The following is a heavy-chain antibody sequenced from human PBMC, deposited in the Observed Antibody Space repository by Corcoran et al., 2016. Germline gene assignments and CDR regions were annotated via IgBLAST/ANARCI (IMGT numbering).Heavy chain of an antibody. V-gene: IGHV6-1*01. CDR2: TYYRSKWYN. D-gene: IGHD6-6*01. Sequence: QVQLQQSGPGLVKPSQTLSLSCALSGDSVSSNSATWNWMRQSPSRGLEWLGRTYYRSKWYNDYAVSVKSRMTINPDTSKNQFSLQLNSVTPEDTAVYYCVREGETRRYGMDVWGQGTTVTVSS. J-gene: IGHJ6*02. CDR3: VREGETRRYGMDV. CDR1: GDSVSSNSAT.